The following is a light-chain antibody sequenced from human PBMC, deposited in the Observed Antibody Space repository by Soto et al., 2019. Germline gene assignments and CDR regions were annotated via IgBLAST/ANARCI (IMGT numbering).Light chain of an antibody. CDR3: QQYGTLPYT. Sequence: EIVLTHSPGTLSLSPLEMATLSCSASQSVSNTFLAWYQHKPGQTPRLLIYATSTRATGIPDRFSGSGSGTDFALSISRLEPEDFAIYSCQQYGTLPYTFGRGTRLEIK. V-gene: IGKV3-20*01. CDR2: ATS. J-gene: IGKJ5*01. CDR1: QSVSNTF.